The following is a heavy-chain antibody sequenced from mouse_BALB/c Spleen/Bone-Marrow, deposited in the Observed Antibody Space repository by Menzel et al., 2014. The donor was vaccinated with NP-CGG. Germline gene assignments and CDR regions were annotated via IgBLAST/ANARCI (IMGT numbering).Heavy chain of an antibody. Sequence: EVKVVESGGGLVKPGGSLKLSCAASGFTFSSYAMSWVRQIPEKRLEWVAPISSGGSTYYPDSVKGRFTISRDNARNILYLQMSSLRSEDTAMYYCARGGGYDYGSWFAYWGQGTLVTVSA. J-gene: IGHJ3*01. CDR1: GFTFSSYA. CDR2: ISSGGST. D-gene: IGHD2-4*01. CDR3: ARGGGYDYGSWFAY. V-gene: IGHV5-6-5*01.